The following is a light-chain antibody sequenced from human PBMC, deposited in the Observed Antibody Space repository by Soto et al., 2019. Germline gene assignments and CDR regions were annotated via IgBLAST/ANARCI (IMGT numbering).Light chain of an antibody. Sequence: DIQMTQSHSTLSASVGDRVTITCRASQSISSWLAWYQQKPGKAPKLLIYKASSLESGVPSRFSGSGSGTEFTLTISSLQPDDFANYYCQQYNNYRTFGQGTKVEIK. V-gene: IGKV1-5*03. CDR1: QSISSW. J-gene: IGKJ1*01. CDR3: QQYNNYRT. CDR2: KAS.